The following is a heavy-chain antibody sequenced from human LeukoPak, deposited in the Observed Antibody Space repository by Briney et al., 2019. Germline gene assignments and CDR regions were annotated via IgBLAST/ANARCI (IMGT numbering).Heavy chain of an antibody. CDR2: ISSSSSYI. J-gene: IGHJ4*02. CDR1: GFTLSSYS. CDR3: AADSSGYTFGY. V-gene: IGHV3-21*01. Sequence: PGGSLRLSCAASGFTLSSYSMNWVRQAPGKGLEWVSSISSSSSYIYYADSVKGRFTISRDNARNSLYLQMNSLRAEDTAVYYCAADSSGYTFGYWGQGTLVTVSS. D-gene: IGHD3-22*01.